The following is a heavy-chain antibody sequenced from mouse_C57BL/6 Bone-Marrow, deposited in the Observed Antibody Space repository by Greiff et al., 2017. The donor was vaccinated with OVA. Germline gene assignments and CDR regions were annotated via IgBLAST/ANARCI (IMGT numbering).Heavy chain of an antibody. V-gene: IGHV5-16*01. CDR2: INYDGSST. Sequence: EVKLVESEGGLVQPGSSMKLSCTASGFTFSDYYMAWVRQVPEKGLEWVANINYDGSSTYYLDSLKSRFIISRDNAKNILYLQMSSLKSEDTATYYCSRDRGRERDFDYWGQGTTLTVSS. J-gene: IGHJ2*01. CDR3: SRDRGRERDFDY. CDR1: GFTFSDYY.